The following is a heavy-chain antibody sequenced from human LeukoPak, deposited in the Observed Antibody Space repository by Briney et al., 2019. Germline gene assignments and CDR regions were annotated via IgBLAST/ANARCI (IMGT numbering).Heavy chain of an antibody. Sequence: SRTLSLTCTVSGGSISSGDYYWSWIRQPPGKGLEWIGYIYYSGSTYYNPSLKSRVTISVDTSKNQFSLKLSSVTAADTAVYYCASVNIVVVTPDAFDIWGQGTMVTVSS. D-gene: IGHD2-21*02. CDR3: ASVNIVVVTPDAFDI. CDR1: GGSISSGDYY. J-gene: IGHJ3*02. V-gene: IGHV4-30-4*01. CDR2: IYYSGST.